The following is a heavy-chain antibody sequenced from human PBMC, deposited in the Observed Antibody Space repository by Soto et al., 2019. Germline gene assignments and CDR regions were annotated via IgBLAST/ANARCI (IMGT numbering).Heavy chain of an antibody. D-gene: IGHD2-2*01. CDR2: IIPIFGTA. Sequence: SVKVSCKASGCTFSSYAISWVRQAPGQGLEWMGGIIPIFGTANYAQKFQGRVTITADESTSTAYMELSSLRSEDTAVYYCASLGYCISTSCPWDYFDYWGQGTLVTVSS. V-gene: IGHV1-69*13. J-gene: IGHJ4*02. CDR1: GCTFSSYA. CDR3: ASLGYCISTSCPWDYFDY.